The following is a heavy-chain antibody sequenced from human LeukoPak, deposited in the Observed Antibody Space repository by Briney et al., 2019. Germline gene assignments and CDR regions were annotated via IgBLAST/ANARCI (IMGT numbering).Heavy chain of an antibody. CDR2: SGSGGST. CDR3: ARAQWELPHDAFDI. D-gene: IGHD1-26*01. V-gene: IGHV3-11*04. Sequence: SGSGGSTYYADSVKGRFTISRDNAKNSLYLQMNSLRAEDTAVYYCARAQWELPHDAFDIWGQGTMVTVSS. J-gene: IGHJ3*02.